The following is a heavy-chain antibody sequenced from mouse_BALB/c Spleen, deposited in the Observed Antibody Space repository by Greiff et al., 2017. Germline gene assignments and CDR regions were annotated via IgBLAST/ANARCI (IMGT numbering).Heavy chain of an antibody. CDR1: GYSFTSYY. CDR3: ARGDDPVYYYAMDY. V-gene: IGHV1S135*01. J-gene: IGHJ4*01. Sequence: VQLQQSGPELMKPGASVKISCKASGYSFTSYYMHWVKQSHGKSLEWIGYIDPFNGGTSYNQKFKGKATLTVDKSSSTAYMHLSSLTYEDSAVYYCARGDDPVYYYAMDYWGQGTSVTVSS. CDR2: IDPFNGGT.